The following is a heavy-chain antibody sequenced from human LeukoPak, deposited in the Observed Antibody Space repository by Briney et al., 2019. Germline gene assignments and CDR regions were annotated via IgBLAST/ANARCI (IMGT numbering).Heavy chain of an antibody. J-gene: IGHJ4*02. D-gene: IGHD1-26*01. CDR1: GYTFTGYY. CDR3: ARDPFRHSGSYYDY. Sequence: ASVKVSSKASGYTFTGYYMHWVRLAPGQGLEWMGRINPNSGGTNYAQKFQGRVTMTRDTSISTAYMELSRLRSDDTAVYYCARDPFRHSGSYYDYWGQGTQVTVSS. CDR2: INPNSGGT. V-gene: IGHV1-2*06.